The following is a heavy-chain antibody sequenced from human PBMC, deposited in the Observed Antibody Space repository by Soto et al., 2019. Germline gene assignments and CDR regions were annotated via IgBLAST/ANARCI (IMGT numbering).Heavy chain of an antibody. D-gene: IGHD4-17*01. Sequence: SETLSLTCAVYGGSFSGYYWSWIRQPPGKGLEWIGEINHSGSTNYNPSLKSRVTLSVDTSKNQFSLKLSSVTAADTAVYYCARSRGAYDYGDYEWKNRHYYYYYMDVRGKGTTVTDSS. CDR1: GGSFSGYY. CDR3: ARSRGAYDYGDYEWKNRHYYYYYMDV. J-gene: IGHJ6*03. CDR2: INHSGST. V-gene: IGHV4-34*01.